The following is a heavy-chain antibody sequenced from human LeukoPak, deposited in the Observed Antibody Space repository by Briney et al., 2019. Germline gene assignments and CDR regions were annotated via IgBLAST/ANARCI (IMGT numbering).Heavy chain of an antibody. CDR2: IKEDGSEK. CDR1: GFTFSSYW. D-gene: IGHD2-2*02. CDR3: AGYCSSTSCYMSQAFDI. V-gene: IGHV3-7*01. Sequence: GGSLRLSCAASGFTFSSYWMSWVRQAPGKGLEWVANIKEDGSEKYYVDSVKGRFTISRDNAKKSLYLQMNSLRAEDTAVYYCAGYCSSTSCYMSQAFDIWSQGTMVTVSS. J-gene: IGHJ3*02.